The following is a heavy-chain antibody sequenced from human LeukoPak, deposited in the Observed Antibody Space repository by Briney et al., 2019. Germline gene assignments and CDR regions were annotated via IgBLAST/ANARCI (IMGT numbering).Heavy chain of an antibody. V-gene: IGHV1-69*04. CDR2: IIPILGIA. CDR3: ARDCSLSWFDP. CDR1: GGTFSSYA. Sequence: SVKVSCKASGGTFSSYAISWVRQAPGEGLEWMGRIIPILGIANYAQKFQGRVTITADKSTSTAYMELSSLRSEDTAVYYCARDCSLSWFDPWGQGTLVTVSS. D-gene: IGHD2-21*01. J-gene: IGHJ5*02.